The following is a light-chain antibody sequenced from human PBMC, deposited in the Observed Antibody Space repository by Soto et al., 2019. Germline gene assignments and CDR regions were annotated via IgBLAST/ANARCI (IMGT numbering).Light chain of an antibody. CDR3: CSYAGSYTWV. J-gene: IGLJ3*02. CDR1: SSDVGGYNY. CDR2: DVS. V-gene: IGLV2-11*01. Sequence: QSALTQPRSVSGSPGQSVTISCTGTSSDVGGYNYVSWYKQHPDKAPKVMIYDVSKRPSGVPDRFSGSKSGNTASLTISGLQAEDEADYYCCSYAGSYTWVFGGGTKLTVL.